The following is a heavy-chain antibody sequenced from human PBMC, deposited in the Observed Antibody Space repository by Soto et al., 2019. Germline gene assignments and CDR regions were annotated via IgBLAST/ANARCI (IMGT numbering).Heavy chain of an antibody. J-gene: IGHJ6*02. Sequence: GGSLRLSXTPSGFIFSDYSMNWVRQAPGKGLEWISYITTTSSTMYYADSVKGRFTISRDNAKNSLYLQMNSLRDEDTAVYYCARDSSGRQYYGMDVWGQGTTVTVSS. D-gene: IGHD3-22*01. CDR1: GFIFSDYS. CDR2: ITTTSSTM. CDR3: ARDSSGRQYYGMDV. V-gene: IGHV3-48*02.